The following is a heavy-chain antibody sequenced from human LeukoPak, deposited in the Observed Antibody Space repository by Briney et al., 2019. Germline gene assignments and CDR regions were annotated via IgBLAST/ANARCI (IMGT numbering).Heavy chain of an antibody. Sequence: SETLSLTCTVSGGSISSGDYYWSWIRQPAGKGLEWIGRIYTSGSTNYNPSLKSRVTMSVDTSKNQFSLRLSSVNAADTAVYFCAREGTSGGLNWLDPWGQGTLVTVSS. D-gene: IGHD3-10*01. J-gene: IGHJ5*02. CDR2: IYTSGST. CDR1: GGSISSGDYY. CDR3: AREGTSGGLNWLDP. V-gene: IGHV4-61*02.